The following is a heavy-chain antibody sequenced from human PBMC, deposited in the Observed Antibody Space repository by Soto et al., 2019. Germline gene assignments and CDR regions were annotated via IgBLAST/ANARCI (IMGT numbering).Heavy chain of an antibody. CDR2: IYWDDDK. V-gene: IGHV2-5*02. CDR3: AHNLYRSSKYGDWFDP. Sequence: QITLKESGPTLVKPTQTLTLTCTFSGFSLSTSGVGVGWIRQPPGKALEWLALIYWDDDKRYSPSLKSRLTTXQDTSKNQVVLTMTNTDPVDTATYSCAHNLYRSSKYGDWFDPWGQGTLVTVSS. D-gene: IGHD6-13*01. CDR1: GFSLSTSGVG. J-gene: IGHJ5*02.